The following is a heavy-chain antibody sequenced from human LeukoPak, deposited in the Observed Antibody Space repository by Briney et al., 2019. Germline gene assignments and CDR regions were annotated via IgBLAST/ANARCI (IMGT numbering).Heavy chain of an antibody. Sequence: PGESLKISCKGSGYKFTSYWINWVRQMPGKGLEWMGRIDPSDSYTMYSPSFQGHVTISADKSISTAYLQWSSLKASDTAMYYCARPNITSYYDSRGYDAFDVWGQGTMVTVSS. CDR2: IDPSDSYT. V-gene: IGHV5-10-1*01. CDR3: ARPNITSYYDSRGYDAFDV. CDR1: GYKFTSYW. D-gene: IGHD3-22*01. J-gene: IGHJ3*01.